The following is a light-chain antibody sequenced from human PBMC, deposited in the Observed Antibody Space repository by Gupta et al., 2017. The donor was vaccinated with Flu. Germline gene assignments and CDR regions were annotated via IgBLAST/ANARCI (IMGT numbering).Light chain of an antibody. Sequence: SITISCTGTSSDVGGYNYVSCYQHHPAKALSLIIYEVSKRPAGVSRRFSGSKSGNTASLTISVLPAEDEADYYCSAYTSRSTPVFGGGTKLTVL. CDR2: EVS. CDR3: SAYTSRSTPV. V-gene: IGLV2-14*01. CDR1: SSDVGGYNY. J-gene: IGLJ2*01.